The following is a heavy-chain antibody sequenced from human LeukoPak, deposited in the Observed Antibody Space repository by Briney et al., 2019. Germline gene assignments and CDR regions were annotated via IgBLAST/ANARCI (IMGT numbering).Heavy chain of an antibody. CDR3: ERGRVVVPAVTKYYYYYYMDV. D-gene: IGHD2-2*01. CDR2: ISAYNGNT. V-gene: IGHV1-18*01. Sequence: ASVKLSCKASGYTFTSYGISWVRQAPGQGLEWMGWISAYNGNTNYAQTLHGRVTMTTATSTRTAYMELRSLRSDDTAVYYCERGRVVVPAVTKYYYYYYMDVWGKGTTVTISS. CDR1: GYTFTSYG. J-gene: IGHJ6*03.